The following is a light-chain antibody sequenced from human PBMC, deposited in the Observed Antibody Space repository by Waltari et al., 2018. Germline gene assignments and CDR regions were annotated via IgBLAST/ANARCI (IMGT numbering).Light chain of an antibody. CDR3: QQSYSTLGT. Sequence: DIQMTQSPSPLSASVGDRVTITCRASQSISSYLNWYQQKPGKAPKLLIYAASSLQSGVPSRFSGSGSGTDFTLTISSLQPEDFATYYCQQSYSTLGTFGQGTKVEIK. CDR2: AAS. CDR1: QSISSY. J-gene: IGKJ1*01. V-gene: IGKV1-39*01.